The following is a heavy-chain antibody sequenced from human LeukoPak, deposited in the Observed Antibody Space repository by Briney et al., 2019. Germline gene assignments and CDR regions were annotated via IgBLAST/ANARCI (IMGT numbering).Heavy chain of an antibody. V-gene: IGHV1-46*01. CDR3: ARNLGRGSSWKYYFDY. J-gene: IGHJ4*02. CDR2: INPSGGST. Sequence: ASVKVSCKASGYTFTSYYMHWVRQAPGQGLEWMGIINPSGGSTSYAQKFQGRVTMTRDTSTSTVYMELSSLRSEDTAVNYCARNLGRGSSWKYYFDYWGQGTLVTVSS. D-gene: IGHD6-13*01. CDR1: GYTFTSYY.